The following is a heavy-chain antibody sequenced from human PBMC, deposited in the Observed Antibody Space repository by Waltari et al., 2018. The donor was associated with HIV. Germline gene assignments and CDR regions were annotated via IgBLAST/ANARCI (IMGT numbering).Heavy chain of an antibody. CDR1: GFSLSTNGVG. Sequence: QITLKESGPTVVKPTQTLTLTCTVSGFSLSTNGVGVGWIRQPPGKALEWLALIYWDGDKRYSPSLKSRLTITKDTSKNQVVLTMSNMDPVDTATYYCAHGGIAVAAASFDYWGQGTLVTVSS. D-gene: IGHD6-19*01. V-gene: IGHV2-5*02. CDR2: IYWDGDK. CDR3: AHGGIAVAAASFDY. J-gene: IGHJ4*02.